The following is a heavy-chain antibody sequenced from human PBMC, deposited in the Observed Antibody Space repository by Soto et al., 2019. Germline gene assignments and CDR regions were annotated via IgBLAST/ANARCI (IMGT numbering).Heavy chain of an antibody. V-gene: IGHV1-2*02. Sequence: QLHLVQSGAVVKKPGASVTVSCSASGYPVTAYYMHWVRQAPGRGLEWMGGINPATGAAKYTQTFQGTVTMTRDTSTSTVYIELSGPTSGDTAVFYWAEGGGVGVAGSAAFDMWGQGTLVTVSS. CDR2: INPATGAA. D-gene: IGHD3-3*01. CDR3: AEGGGVGVAGSAAFDM. J-gene: IGHJ3*02. CDR1: GYPVTAYY.